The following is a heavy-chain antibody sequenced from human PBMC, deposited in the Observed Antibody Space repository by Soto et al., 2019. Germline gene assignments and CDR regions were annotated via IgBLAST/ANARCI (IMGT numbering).Heavy chain of an antibody. Sequence: SETLSLTCAVSGGSISSGGYSCSWIRQPPGKGLEWIGDIYHSGSTYYNPSLKSRVTISVDTSKNQFSLKLSSVTAADTAVYYCARAADCRGGSCYFFLDYWGQGTLVTVSS. CDR1: GGSISSGGYS. CDR2: IYHSGST. J-gene: IGHJ4*02. D-gene: IGHD2-15*01. CDR3: ARAADCRGGSCYFFLDY. V-gene: IGHV4-30-2*05.